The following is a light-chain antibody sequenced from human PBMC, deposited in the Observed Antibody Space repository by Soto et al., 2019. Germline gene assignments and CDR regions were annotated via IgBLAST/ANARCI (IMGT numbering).Light chain of an antibody. Sequence: DIQMPQPPSTLSASVGDRVTITCRASQSIDSWLAWYQHKPGKAPKLLIYHASSLETGVPSRFSGSGSGTEFTLTITGLQPDDSANYYCQQYDSFSWTFGQGTKV. J-gene: IGKJ1*01. CDR3: QQYDSFSWT. CDR1: QSIDSW. CDR2: HAS. V-gene: IGKV1-5*01.